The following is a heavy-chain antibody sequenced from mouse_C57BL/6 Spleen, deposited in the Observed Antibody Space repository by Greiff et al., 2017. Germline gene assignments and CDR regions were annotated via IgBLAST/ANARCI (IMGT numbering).Heavy chain of an antibody. V-gene: IGHV1-82*01. Sequence: VQVVESGPELVKPGASVKISCKASGYAFSSSWMNWVKQRPGKGLEWIGRIYPGDGDTNYNGKFKGKATLTADKSSSTAYMQLSSLTSEDSAVYFCARREDAMDYWGQGTSVTVSS. CDR2: IYPGDGDT. CDR3: ARREDAMDY. CDR1: GYAFSSSW. J-gene: IGHJ4*01.